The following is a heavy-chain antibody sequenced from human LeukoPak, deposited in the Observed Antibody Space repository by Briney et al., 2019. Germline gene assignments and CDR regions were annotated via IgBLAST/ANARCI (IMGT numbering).Heavy chain of an antibody. CDR1: GFTFSDYY. D-gene: IGHD3-22*01. CDR2: ISFSGSTI. CDR3: AKDPYYYDSSGYDI. J-gene: IGHJ3*02. Sequence: PGGSLRLSCAASGFTFSDYYMSWIRQAPGKGLEWVSYISFSGSTIYYADSVKGRFTISRDNSKNTLYLQMNSLRAEDTAVYYCAKDPYYYDSSGYDIWGQGTMVTVSS. V-gene: IGHV3-11*04.